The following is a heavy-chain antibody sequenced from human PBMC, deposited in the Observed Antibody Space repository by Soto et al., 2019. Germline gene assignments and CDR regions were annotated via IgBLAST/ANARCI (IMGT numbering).Heavy chain of an antibody. CDR1: GYTFTDYY. CDR2: INPNSGVT. D-gene: IGHD3-3*01. V-gene: IGHV1-2*02. J-gene: IGHJ6*02. CDR3: TRVKGQFYDFWSGPYGMDV. Sequence: ASVKVSCKASGYTFTDYYIHWVRQAPGQGLEWMGWINPNSGVTDYAQNFQGRVTMTRDTSISTTYMELTRLTSDDSAVYYCTRVKGQFYDFWSGPYGMDVWGQGTTVP.